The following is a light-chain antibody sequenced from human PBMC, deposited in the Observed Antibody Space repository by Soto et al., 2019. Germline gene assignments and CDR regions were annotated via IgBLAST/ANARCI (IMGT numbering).Light chain of an antibody. V-gene: IGKV3D-20*02. Sequence: DIVLTQSPCTLSLCPCWIATXSSWAGQSVCSSYLAWYQQKPGQAPRLLIYGASSRATGIPARFSGSGSGTDFTLTISSLEPEDFAVYYCQQRSNWITFGQGTRLEI. J-gene: IGKJ5*01. CDR3: QQRSNWIT. CDR2: GAS. CDR1: QSVCSSY.